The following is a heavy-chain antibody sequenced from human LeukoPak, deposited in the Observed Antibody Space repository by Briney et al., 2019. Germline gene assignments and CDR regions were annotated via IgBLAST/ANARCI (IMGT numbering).Heavy chain of an antibody. J-gene: IGHJ4*02. CDR3: AGPNYGEGCFDH. D-gene: IGHD3-10*01. V-gene: IGHV4-39*01. CDR1: GGSISSRSYY. Sequence: PSETLSLTCTVSGGSISSRSYYWGWIRQSPGRGPQWIGSIQYSGKTYYNPSLKSRVTISVDTSKNQFSLKLTSVNASDTAIYYCAGPNYGEGCFDHWGQGTRVTVSS. CDR2: IQYSGKT.